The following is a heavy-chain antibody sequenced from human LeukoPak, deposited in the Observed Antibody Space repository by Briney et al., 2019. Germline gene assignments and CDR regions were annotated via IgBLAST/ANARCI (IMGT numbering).Heavy chain of an antibody. J-gene: IGHJ5*02. CDR1: GFTFSGYG. V-gene: IGHV3-7*01. D-gene: IGHD5-24*01. Sequence: GGSLRLSCAASGFTFSGYGMSWVRQAPGKGLEWVANIKQDGSEKYYVDSVKGRFTISRDNAKNSLYLQMNSLRAEDTAVYYCARSMATITDWFDPWGQGTLVTVSS. CDR2: IKQDGSEK. CDR3: ARSMATITDWFDP.